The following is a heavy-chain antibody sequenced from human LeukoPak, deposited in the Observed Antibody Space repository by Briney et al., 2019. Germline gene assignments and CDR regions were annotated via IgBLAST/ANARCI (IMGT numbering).Heavy chain of an antibody. J-gene: IGHJ4*02. V-gene: IGHV3-23*01. D-gene: IGHD2-15*01. CDR1: RFTFSTYA. CDR3: AKSHSVAQRGYFDY. Sequence: TGGSLRLSCAASRFTFSTYAMSWVRQAPGKGLEWLSTINDSGGSTYYADSVKGRFTISRDNPKNTLYLQMNSLRAEDTAVYYCAKSHSVAQRGYFDYWGQGTLVTVSS. CDR2: INDSGGST.